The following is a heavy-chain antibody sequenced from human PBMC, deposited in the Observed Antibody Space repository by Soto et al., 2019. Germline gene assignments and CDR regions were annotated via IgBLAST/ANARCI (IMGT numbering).Heavy chain of an antibody. Sequence: GASVKVSCKASGYTFTVYYMHCVRQAPLQWLDWMGCINPNSGGTNYAQKFQGRVTMTRDTSISTAYMELSRLRSDDTAVYYCARDMSPITIFGVVITVWSYYYGMDVWGQGTTVTVSS. J-gene: IGHJ6*02. CDR1: GYTFTVYY. CDR3: ARDMSPITIFGVVITVWSYYYGMDV. CDR2: INPNSGGT. V-gene: IGHV1-2*02. D-gene: IGHD3-3*01.